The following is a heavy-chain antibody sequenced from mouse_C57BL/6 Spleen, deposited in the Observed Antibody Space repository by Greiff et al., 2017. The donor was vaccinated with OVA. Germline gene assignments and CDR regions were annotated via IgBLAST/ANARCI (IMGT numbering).Heavy chain of an antibody. CDR2: ISSGSSTI. V-gene: IGHV5-17*01. D-gene: IGHD1-1*01. CDR1: GFTFSDYG. CDR3: ARYYGSPFYAMDY. Sequence: EVQRVESGGGLVKPGGSLKLSCAASGFTFSDYGMHWVRQAPEKGLEWVAYISSGSSTIYYADTVKGRFTISRDNAKNTLFLQMTSLRSEDTAMYYCARYYGSPFYAMDYWGQGTSVTVSS. J-gene: IGHJ4*01.